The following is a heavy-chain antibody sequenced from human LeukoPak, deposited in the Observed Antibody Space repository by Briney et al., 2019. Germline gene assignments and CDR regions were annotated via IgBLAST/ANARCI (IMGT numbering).Heavy chain of an antibody. J-gene: IGHJ3*02. CDR3: ARGPITMTARDAFDI. V-gene: IGHV1-69*05. CDR2: IIPIFGTA. D-gene: IGHD3-22*01. CDR1: GGTFSSYA. Sequence: ASVKVSCKASGGTFSSYAISWVRQAPGQGLEWMGGIIPIFGTANYAQKFQGRVTITTDESTSTAYMELSSLRSEDTAVYYCARGPITMTARDAFDIWGQGTMVTVSS.